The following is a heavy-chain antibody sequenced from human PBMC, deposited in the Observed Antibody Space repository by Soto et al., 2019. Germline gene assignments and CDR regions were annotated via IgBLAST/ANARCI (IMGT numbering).Heavy chain of an antibody. CDR2: IIPIFGTA. Sequence: GASVKVSCKASGGTFSSYAISWVRQAPGQGLEWMGGIIPIFGTANYAQKFQGRVTITADESTSTAYMGLSSLRSEDTAVYYCARGRNYYDSSGYYYERPFDYWGQGTLGTVS. CDR3: ARGRNYYDSSGYYYERPFDY. CDR1: GGTFSSYA. V-gene: IGHV1-69*13. D-gene: IGHD3-22*01. J-gene: IGHJ4*02.